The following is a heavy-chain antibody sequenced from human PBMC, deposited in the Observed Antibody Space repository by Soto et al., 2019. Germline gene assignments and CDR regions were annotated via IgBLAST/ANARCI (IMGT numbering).Heavy chain of an antibody. CDR2: MNPNSGNT. Sequence: SVKVSCKASGYTFTSYDINWVRHATEQGLEWMGWMNPNSGNTGYAQKFQGRVTMTRNTSISTAYMELSSLRSEDTAVYYCARGIRYYDFWSGAPGYYYMDVWGKGTTVTVSS. J-gene: IGHJ6*03. D-gene: IGHD3-3*01. V-gene: IGHV1-8*01. CDR1: GYTFTSYD. CDR3: ARGIRYYDFWSGAPGYYYMDV.